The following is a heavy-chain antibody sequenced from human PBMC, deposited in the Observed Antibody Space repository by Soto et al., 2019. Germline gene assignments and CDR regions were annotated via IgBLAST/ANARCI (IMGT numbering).Heavy chain of an antibody. CDR2: IKGDGSST. J-gene: IGHJ4*02. D-gene: IGHD6-13*01. V-gene: IGHV3-74*01. CDR3: AKDQGSSWYEIDY. Sequence: PGGSLRLSCAASGFTFSTYWMHWVRQAPGEGLLWVSRIKGDGSSTSYAESVKGRFTISRDNGKNTLYLQMNSLRAEDTAVYYCAKDQGSSWYEIDYWGQGTLVTAPQ. CDR1: GFTFSTYW.